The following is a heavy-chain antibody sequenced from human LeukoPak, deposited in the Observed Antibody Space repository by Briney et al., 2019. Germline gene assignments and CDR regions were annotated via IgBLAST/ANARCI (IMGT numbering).Heavy chain of an antibody. J-gene: IGHJ3*02. CDR2: ISGSGGST. CDR3: ARVTSAYPGGAFDI. Sequence: GGSLRLSCAASGFTFSSYGMSWVRQAPGKGLEWVSAISGSGGSTGYADSVKGRFTISRDNAKNSLYLQMNSLRAEDTALYYCARVTSAYPGGAFDIWGQGTMVTVSS. CDR1: GFTFSSYG. D-gene: IGHD2-2*02. V-gene: IGHV3-20*04.